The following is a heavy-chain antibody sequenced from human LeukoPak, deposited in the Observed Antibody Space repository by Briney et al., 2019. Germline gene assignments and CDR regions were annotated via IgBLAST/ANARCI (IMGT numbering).Heavy chain of an antibody. Sequence: GRSLRLSCAASAFTFSNYTMHWVRQAPGKGLEWVAVISYDGSNKYYPDYVKGRFTISRDNSKNTLYLQMNSPIGEDTAVYFCARMPRTWLRFPYFDYWGQGTLVTVSS. V-gene: IGHV3-30-3*01. D-gene: IGHD5-12*01. CDR1: AFTFSNYT. CDR2: ISYDGSNK. CDR3: ARMPRTWLRFPYFDY. J-gene: IGHJ4*02.